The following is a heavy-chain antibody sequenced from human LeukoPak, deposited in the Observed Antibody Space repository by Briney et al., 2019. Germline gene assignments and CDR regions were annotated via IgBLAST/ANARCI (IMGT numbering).Heavy chain of an antibody. D-gene: IGHD3-10*01. CDR1: GVTFNSYV. V-gene: IGHV3-23*01. CDR3: AKDHSPFGSGSYSTRYYGMDV. CDR2: ISGSGGST. Sequence: PGGSLRLSCEASGVTFNSYVMSWVRQAPGKGPEWVSGISGSGGSTKYADSVKGRFAISRDNSKTTLYLQMNSLRAEDTAVYFCAKDHSPFGSGSYSTRYYGMDVWGQGTTVTVS. J-gene: IGHJ6*02.